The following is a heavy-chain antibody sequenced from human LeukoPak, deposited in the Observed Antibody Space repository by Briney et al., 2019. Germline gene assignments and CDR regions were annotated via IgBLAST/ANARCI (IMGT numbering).Heavy chain of an antibody. CDR2: MSHSGST. CDR3: ARAPMDRSSLPDWFDP. D-gene: IGHD3-10*01. CDR1: GGSISSAGSYY. J-gene: IGHJ5*02. Sequence: SETLSLTCTLSGGSISSAGSYYWGWIRQPPGKGLEWIGSMSHSGSTYFNPSLESRGSILLDTSKRQFSLKVTSVSAADTAVYYCARAPMDRSSLPDWFDPWGQGTLVTVSS. V-gene: IGHV4-39*07.